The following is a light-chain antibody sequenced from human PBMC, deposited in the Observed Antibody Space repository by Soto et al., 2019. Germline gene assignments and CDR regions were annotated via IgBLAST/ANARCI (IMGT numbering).Light chain of an antibody. CDR2: KAS. CDR1: QSISSW. V-gene: IGKV1-5*03. J-gene: IGKJ3*01. Sequence: DIQMTQSPSTLSASVGDRVTITCRASQSISSWLAWYQQKPGKAPKLLIYKASSLESGVPSRFSGSGSGTEFTLTISSLQPDDFATYYSQQYNSGGFTFGPGTKVDIK. CDR3: QQYNSGGFT.